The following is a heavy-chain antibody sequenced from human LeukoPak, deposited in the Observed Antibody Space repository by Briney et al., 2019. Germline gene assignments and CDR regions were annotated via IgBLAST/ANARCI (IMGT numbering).Heavy chain of an antibody. CDR2: ISAYNGNT. CDR3: ARDLLAVAFDP. CDR1: GYTFTSYY. J-gene: IGHJ5*02. V-gene: IGHV1-18*04. Sequence: RASVKVSCKASGYTFTSYYMHWVRQAPGQGLEWMGWISAYNGNTNYAQKLQGRVTMTTDTSTSTAYMELRSLRSDDTAVYYCARDLLAVAFDPWGQGTLVTVSS. D-gene: IGHD6-19*01.